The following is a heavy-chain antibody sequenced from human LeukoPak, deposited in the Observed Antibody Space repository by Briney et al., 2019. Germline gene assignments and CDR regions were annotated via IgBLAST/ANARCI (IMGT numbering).Heavy chain of an antibody. J-gene: IGHJ5*02. Sequence: ASVKVSCKASGYTFTGYYMHWVRQAPGQGLEWMGWINPNSGGTNYAHKFQGRVTMTRDTSISTAYMELSRLRSDDTAVYYRARGRRVYYDSSGYYYGWFDPWGQGTLVTVSS. CDR3: ARGRRVYYDSSGYYYGWFDP. D-gene: IGHD3-22*01. CDR2: INPNSGGT. V-gene: IGHV1-2*02. CDR1: GYTFTGYY.